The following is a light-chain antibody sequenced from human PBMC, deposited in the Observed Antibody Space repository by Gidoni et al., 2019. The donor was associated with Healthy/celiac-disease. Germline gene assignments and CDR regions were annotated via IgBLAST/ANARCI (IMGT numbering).Light chain of an antibody. CDR1: SSDVGGYNY. V-gene: IGLV2-14*03. CDR3: SSYTSSSTV. J-gene: IGLJ2*01. CDR2: DVS. Sequence: LTQPASVSGSPGQSITISCTGTSSDVGGYNYVSWYQQHPGKAPKLMIYDVSNRPSGVSNRFSGSKSGNTASLTISGLQAEDEADYYCSSYTSSSTVFGGGTKLTVL.